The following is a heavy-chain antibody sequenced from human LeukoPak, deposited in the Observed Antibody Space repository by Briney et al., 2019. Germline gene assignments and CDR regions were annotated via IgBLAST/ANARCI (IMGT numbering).Heavy chain of an antibody. D-gene: IGHD4-11*01. Sequence: SETLSLTCAVSGYSISSGYYWGWIRQPPGKGLEWIGSMYRSGSTYYNPSLKSRATISVDTSMNQFSLKLSSLTAADTAVYYCARLPLTTVSHWGQGTLVTVSS. J-gene: IGHJ4*02. CDR3: ARLPLTTVSH. V-gene: IGHV4-38-2*01. CDR2: MYRSGST. CDR1: GYSISSGYY.